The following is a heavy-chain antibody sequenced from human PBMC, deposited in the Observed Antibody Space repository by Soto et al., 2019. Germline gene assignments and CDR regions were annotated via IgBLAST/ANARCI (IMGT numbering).Heavy chain of an antibody. CDR2: IYYSGST. D-gene: IGHD3-3*01. V-gene: IGHV4-39*01. J-gene: IGHJ6*02. CDR3: ARIPAHGSYYDFWSGYYPPYYYYGMDV. Sequence: QLQLQESGPGLVKPSETLSLTCTVSGGSISSSSYYWGWIRQPPGKGLEWIGSIYYSGSTYYNPSLKSRVTISVDTSKNQFSLKLSSVTAADTAVYYCARIPAHGSYYDFWSGYYPPYYYYGMDVWGQGTTVTVSS. CDR1: GGSISSSSYY.